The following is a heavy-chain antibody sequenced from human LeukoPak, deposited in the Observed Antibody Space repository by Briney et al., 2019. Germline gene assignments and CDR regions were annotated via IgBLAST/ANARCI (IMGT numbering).Heavy chain of an antibody. CDR2: MNPKSGNT. CDR3: ARMFYDDTSGPNNWFDP. CDR1: GYTSTNYD. V-gene: IGHV1-8*03. Sequence: ASVKVSCKASGYTSTNYDINWVRQATGQGLEWMGWMNPKSGNTGYAQKFQGRVTITRNTSISTAYMELSSLRSEDTAVYYCARMFYDDTSGPNNWFDPWGQGTLVTVSS. D-gene: IGHD3-22*01. J-gene: IGHJ5*02.